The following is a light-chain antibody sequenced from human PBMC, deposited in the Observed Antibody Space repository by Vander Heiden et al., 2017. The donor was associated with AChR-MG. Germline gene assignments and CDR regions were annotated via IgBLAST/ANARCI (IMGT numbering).Light chain of an antibody. CDR1: QSITTF. CDR3: QQSFSSPHT. Sequence: DIQMTQSPSSLSASVGDSVTMTCRTSQSITTFLNWYQQKPGKAPKLLIYAASTLQSGVPSRFSGSGSGTDFTLTIGSLQAEDFATYYCQQSFSSPHTFGQGTRLEIK. V-gene: IGKV1-39*01. CDR2: AAS. J-gene: IGKJ5*01.